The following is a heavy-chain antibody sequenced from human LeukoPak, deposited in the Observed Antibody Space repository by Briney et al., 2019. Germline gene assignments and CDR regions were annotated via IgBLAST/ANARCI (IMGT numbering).Heavy chain of an antibody. J-gene: IGHJ5*02. V-gene: IGHV1-46*01. CDR2: INPSGGST. D-gene: IGHD3-3*01. CDR1: GYTFTSYY. Sequence: ASVKVSCKASGYTFTSYYMHWVRQAPGQGLEWMGIINPSGGSTSYAQKFQGRVTMTRDTSTSTVYMELSSLRSEDTAVYYCARNFLVPTSRGGGFDPWGQGTLVTVSS. CDR3: ARNFLVPTSRGGGFDP.